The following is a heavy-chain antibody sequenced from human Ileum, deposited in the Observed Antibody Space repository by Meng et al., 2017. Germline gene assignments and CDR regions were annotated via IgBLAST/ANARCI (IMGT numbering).Heavy chain of an antibody. V-gene: IGHV4-34*01. CDR3: ARGGPWFDP. CDR1: GGSFSGYY. J-gene: IGHJ5*02. CDR2: INHSGST. Sequence: QVQLRQVGEGLLKPSDTLSLTCAVYGGSFSGYYWSWIRQPPGKGLEWIGEINHSGSTNYNPSLKSRVTISVDTSKNQFSLKLSSVTAADTAVYYCARGGPWFDPWGQGTLVTVSS.